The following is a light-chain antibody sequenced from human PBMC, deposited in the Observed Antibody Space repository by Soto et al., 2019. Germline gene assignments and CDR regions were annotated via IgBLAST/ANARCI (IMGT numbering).Light chain of an antibody. CDR1: QSISRL. CDR2: DAS. CDR3: QQYNDYSTWT. V-gene: IGKV1-5*01. Sequence: EIQMTQSPSTLYASVGDRVTITCRASQSISRLLAWYQQKPGKAPKVLIWDASTLQRGVPSRFSGSGSGTEFTLTISSLQPDDFATYYCQQYNDYSTWTFGQGTKVDNK. J-gene: IGKJ1*01.